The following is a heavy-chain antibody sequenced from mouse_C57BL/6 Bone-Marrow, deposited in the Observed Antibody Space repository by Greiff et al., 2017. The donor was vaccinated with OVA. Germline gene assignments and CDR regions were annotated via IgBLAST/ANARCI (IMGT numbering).Heavy chain of an antibody. CDR1: GFTFSSYA. D-gene: IGHD3-2*01. V-gene: IGHV5-4*01. Sequence: EVHLVESGGGLVKPGGSLKLSCAASGFTFSSYAMSWVRQTPEKRLEWVATISDGGSYTYYPDNVKGRFTISRDNAKNNLYLQMSHLKSEDTAMYYCAREDSSMDYWGQGTSVTVSS. CDR2: ISDGGSYT. CDR3: AREDSSMDY. J-gene: IGHJ4*01.